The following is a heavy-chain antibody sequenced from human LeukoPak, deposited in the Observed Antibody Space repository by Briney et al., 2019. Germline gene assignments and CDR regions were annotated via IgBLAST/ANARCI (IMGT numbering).Heavy chain of an antibody. CDR3: AKTRDTVLNEY. Sequence: ASVKVSFTASGYIFINYGISWVXQAPGQGLEWMGWISPYNGHTNYAPNLQDRLTMTTDTSTSTAYMELRSLRSDDTAVYYCAKTRDTVLNEYWGQGTLVTVSS. CDR2: ISPYNGHT. CDR1: GYIFINYG. V-gene: IGHV1-18*01. J-gene: IGHJ4*02.